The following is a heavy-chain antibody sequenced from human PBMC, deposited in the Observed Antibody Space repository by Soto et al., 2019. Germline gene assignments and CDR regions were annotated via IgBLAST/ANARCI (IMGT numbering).Heavy chain of an antibody. CDR1: GGSISSSSYY. Sequence: QLQLQESGPGLVKPSETLSLTCTVSGGSISSSSYYWRWIRQPPGKGLEWIGSIYYSGSTYYNPSLKSRVTIPVVTTKYQYSIKLASVHAADTAVDYCARQVTPPREGGFDFLGQGAMVTVSS. CDR2: IYYSGST. J-gene: IGHJ3*01. V-gene: IGHV4-39*01. D-gene: IGHD2-21*02. CDR3: ARQVTPPREGGFDF.